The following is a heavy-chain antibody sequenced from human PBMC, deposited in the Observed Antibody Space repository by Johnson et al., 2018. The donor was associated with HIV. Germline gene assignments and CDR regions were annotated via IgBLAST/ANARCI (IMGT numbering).Heavy chain of an antibody. V-gene: IGHV3-72*01. Sequence: VQLVESGGGLVQPGGSLRLSCAASGFTVSSNYMNWVRQAPGKGLEWVGRTTDKLNSYTTKYAASVKGRFTISRDDSKKSLYLQMNSLKTEDTAVYYCTTDPWWNGYHAFDIWGQGTMVTVSS. CDR3: TTDPWWNGYHAFDI. CDR2: TTDKLNSYTT. CDR1: GFTVSSNY. D-gene: IGHD1-1*01. J-gene: IGHJ3*02.